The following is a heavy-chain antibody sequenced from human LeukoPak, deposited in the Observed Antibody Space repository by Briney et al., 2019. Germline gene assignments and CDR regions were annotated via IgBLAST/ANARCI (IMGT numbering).Heavy chain of an antibody. CDR1: GGSISSGSYY. CDR3: ARLLWFGEFPIFDY. CDR2: IYTSGST. V-gene: IGHV4-61*02. Sequence: SETLSLTCTVSGGSISSGSYYRSWIRQPAGKGLEWIGRIYTSGSTNYNPSLKSRVTISVDTSKNQFSLKLSSVTAADTAVYYCARLLWFGEFPIFDYWGQGTLVTVFS. D-gene: IGHD3-10*01. J-gene: IGHJ4*02.